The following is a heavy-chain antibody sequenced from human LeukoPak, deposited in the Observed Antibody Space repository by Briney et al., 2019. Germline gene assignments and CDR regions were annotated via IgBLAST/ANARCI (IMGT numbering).Heavy chain of an antibody. CDR1: GFSLSTGGMG. V-gene: IGHV2-5*02. D-gene: IGHD2-21*02. J-gene: IGHJ5*01. Sequence: SGPTLVKPTQTLTLTCTFSGFSLSTGGMGVGWIRQPPGKALEWLAFIFWDDNEHYCPSLKNRLTITKDTSKNQVILTMTNMDPVDTATYYCSHRHNLGVTGPVVTFDSWGQGTLVTVSS. CDR3: SHRHNLGVTGPVVTFDS. CDR2: IFWDDNE.